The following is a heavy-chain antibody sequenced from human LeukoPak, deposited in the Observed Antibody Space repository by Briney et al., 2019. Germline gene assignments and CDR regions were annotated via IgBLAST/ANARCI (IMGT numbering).Heavy chain of an antibody. V-gene: IGHV3-48*04. Sequence: GGSLRLSCAASGFTFSSYSMNWVRQAPGKGLEWVSYISSSSSTIYYADSVKGRFTISRDNAKNSLYLQMNSLRAEDTAVYYCAKGRGRDHYDSSDYYLMWGKGKALDYWGQGTLVTVSS. J-gene: IGHJ4*02. D-gene: IGHD3-22*01. CDR1: GFTFSSYS. CDR2: ISSSSSTI. CDR3: AKGRGRDHYDSSDYYLMWGKGKALDY.